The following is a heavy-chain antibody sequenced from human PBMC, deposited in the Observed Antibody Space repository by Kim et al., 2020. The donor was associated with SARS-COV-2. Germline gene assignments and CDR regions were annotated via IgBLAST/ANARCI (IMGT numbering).Heavy chain of an antibody. Sequence: GDPNYPGYAKVRFTISRETAKNSLYLQMNSLSAGDTAVYYCARDTSFDYWGQGTLVTVSS. CDR2: GDP. J-gene: IGHJ4*02. CDR3: ARDTSFDY. V-gene: IGHV3-13*05.